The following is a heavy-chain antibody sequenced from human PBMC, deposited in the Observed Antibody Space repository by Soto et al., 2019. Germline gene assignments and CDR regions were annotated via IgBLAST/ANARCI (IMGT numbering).Heavy chain of an antibody. D-gene: IGHD2-21*02. Sequence: SSETLSLTCTVSGGSISSSSYYWGWIRQPPGKGLEWIGSIYYSGSTYYNPSLKSRVTISVDTSKNQFSLKLSSVTAADTAVYYCARENLAYCGGDCGYYGMDVWGQGTTVTVSS. CDR1: GGSISSSSYY. CDR3: ARENLAYCGGDCGYYGMDV. V-gene: IGHV4-39*02. CDR2: IYYSGST. J-gene: IGHJ6*02.